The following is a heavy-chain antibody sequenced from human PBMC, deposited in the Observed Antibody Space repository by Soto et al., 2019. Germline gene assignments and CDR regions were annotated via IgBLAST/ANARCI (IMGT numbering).Heavy chain of an antibody. Sequence: GGSLRLSCAASGFTFSSYAMSWVRQAPGKGLEWVSAISGSGGSTYYADSVKGRFTISRDNSKNTLYLQMNSLRAEDTAVYYCARDRSIAAAMYYFDYWGQGTLVTVSS. J-gene: IGHJ4*02. D-gene: IGHD6-13*01. CDR3: ARDRSIAAAMYYFDY. V-gene: IGHV3-23*01. CDR2: ISGSGGST. CDR1: GFTFSSYA.